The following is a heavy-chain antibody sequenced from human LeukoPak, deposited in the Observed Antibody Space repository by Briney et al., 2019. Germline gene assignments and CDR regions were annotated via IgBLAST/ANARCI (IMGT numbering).Heavy chain of an antibody. V-gene: IGHV3-7*03. D-gene: IGHD3-10*01. Sequence: GGSLRLSCAASGFSFSSHWMRRVRQAPGPGLGWVANIKQDGSEKYYVESVKGRFTISRDNAKNSLYLQMNSLRAEGTAVYCCSMVYGSGRAIKDWGQGTLVTDSS. J-gene: IGHJ4*02. CDR1: GFSFSSHW. CDR3: SMVYGSGRAIKD. CDR2: IKQDGSEK.